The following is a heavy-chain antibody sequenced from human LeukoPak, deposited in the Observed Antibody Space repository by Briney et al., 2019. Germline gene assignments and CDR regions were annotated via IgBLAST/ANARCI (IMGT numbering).Heavy chain of an antibody. D-gene: IGHD3-22*01. CDR2: MNPNSGNT. V-gene: IGHV1-8*01. Sequence: ASVKVSCKASGYTFTSYDINWVRQATGQGLEWTGWMNPNSGNTGYAQKFQGRVTMTRNTSISTAYMELSSLRSEDTAVYYCARIMYYYDSSGYHGEYYFDYWGQGTLVTVSS. J-gene: IGHJ4*02. CDR3: ARIMYYYDSSGYHGEYYFDY. CDR1: GYTFTSYD.